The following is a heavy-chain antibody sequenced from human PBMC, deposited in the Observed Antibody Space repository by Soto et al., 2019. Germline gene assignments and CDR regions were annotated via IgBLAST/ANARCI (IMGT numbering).Heavy chain of an antibody. Sequence: SETLSLTCAVYGGAFSGYYWSWIRQPPGKGLEWTGEINHSGSTNYNPSLKSRVTISVDTSKNQFSLKLSSVTAADTAVYYCARGWGDSSGYSLYYYYGMDVWGQGTTVTVSS. CDR1: GGAFSGYY. CDR2: INHSGST. V-gene: IGHV4-34*01. CDR3: ARGWGDSSGYSLYYYYGMDV. J-gene: IGHJ6*02. D-gene: IGHD3-22*01.